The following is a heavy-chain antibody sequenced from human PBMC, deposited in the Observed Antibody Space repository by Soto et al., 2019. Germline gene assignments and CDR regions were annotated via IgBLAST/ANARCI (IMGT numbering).Heavy chain of an antibody. CDR1: GGSTSSDNY. J-gene: IGHJ4*02. V-gene: IGHV4-30-4*01. Sequence: SETLSLSGTVAGGSTSSDNYWSWILQPPGKGLEWIGHIYYSGNTDYNPSLKSRLAISIDTSKNQFSLKLSSVTAADPAVYFCAREGGVSSAGLSYIDSLGLRSAVTVSS. CDR2: IYYSGNT. CDR3: AREGGVSSAGLSYIDS. D-gene: IGHD6-13*01.